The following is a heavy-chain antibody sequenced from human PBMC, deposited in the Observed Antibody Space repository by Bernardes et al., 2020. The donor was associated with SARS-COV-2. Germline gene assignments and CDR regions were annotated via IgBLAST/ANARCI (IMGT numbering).Heavy chain of an antibody. V-gene: IGHV3-33*01. CDR1: GFTFSSFG. CDR2: IWYDGSKA. Sequence: GGSLRLSCAASGFTFSSFGMHWVRQAPGEGLEWVALIWYDGSKAYYADSVKGRFTISRDNSKSTLYLQMNSLRAEDAALYYCARDPNTVMVKGRPHVWGQGTTVTVSS. CDR3: ARDPNTVMVKGRPHV. D-gene: IGHD5-18*01. J-gene: IGHJ6*02.